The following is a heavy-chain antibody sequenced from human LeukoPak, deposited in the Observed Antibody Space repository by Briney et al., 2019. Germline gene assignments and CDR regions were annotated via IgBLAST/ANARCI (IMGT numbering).Heavy chain of an antibody. D-gene: IGHD2-8*01. Sequence: PGGSLRLSCAASGFTFNSYATNWVRQAPGKGLEWVSSISGSGSHTYYADSVQGRFTVSRDNSKNTVNLHLNTVRAEDTAVYYCAKERVSSGMMEGVLHMWGQGTTVSVSS. CDR2: ISGSGSHT. CDR3: AKERVSSGMMEGVLHM. V-gene: IGHV3-23*01. J-gene: IGHJ3*02. CDR1: GFTFNSYA.